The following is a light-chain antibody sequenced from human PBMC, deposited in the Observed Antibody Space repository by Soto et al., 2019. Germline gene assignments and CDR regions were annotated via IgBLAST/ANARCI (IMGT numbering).Light chain of an antibody. CDR2: GAS. J-gene: IGKJ1*01. V-gene: IGKV3-15*01. Sequence: EIVMTQSPATLSVSPGERATLSCRASQGVSSNLAWYQQKPGQAPRLLIYGASTRATGIPARFSGSGSGTEFTLIISSLQSEDFAVYYCQQYNNWPPWTFGQGTKVEIK. CDR1: QGVSSN. CDR3: QQYNNWPPWT.